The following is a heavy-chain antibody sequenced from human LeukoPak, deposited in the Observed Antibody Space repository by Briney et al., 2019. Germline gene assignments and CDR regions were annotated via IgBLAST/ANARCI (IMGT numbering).Heavy chain of an antibody. CDR2: IYYSGST. CDR1: GDSISTSNSY. CDR3: ARGLDAFDI. Sequence: SETLSLTCTVSGDSISTSNSYWGWIRQPPGKGLEWIGSIYYSGSTYYNPSLKSRVTISVDTSKNQFSLKLSSVTAADTAVYYCARGLDAFDIWGQGTMVTVSS. V-gene: IGHV4-39*07. J-gene: IGHJ3*02.